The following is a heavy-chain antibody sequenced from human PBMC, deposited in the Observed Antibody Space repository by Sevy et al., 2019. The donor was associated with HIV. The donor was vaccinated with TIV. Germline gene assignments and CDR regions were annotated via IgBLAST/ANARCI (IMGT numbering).Heavy chain of an antibody. CDR1: GGSISSGDYY. D-gene: IGHD5-12*01. CDR2: IYYSGIT. J-gene: IGHJ4*02. Sequence: SETLSLTCTVSGGSISSGDYYWSWIRQPPGKGLEWIGYIYYSGITYYNPSLKSRVTISVDTSKNQFSLKLSPVTAADTAVYYCAGERKMATIGYWGQGTLVSVSS. CDR3: AGERKMATIGY. V-gene: IGHV4-30-4*01.